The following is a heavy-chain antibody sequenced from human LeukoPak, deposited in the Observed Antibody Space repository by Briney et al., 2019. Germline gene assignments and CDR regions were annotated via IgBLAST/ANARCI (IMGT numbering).Heavy chain of an antibody. CDR2: ISYDGSNK. CDR3: ARYYYYGSGSFVY. CDR1: GFTFSTYA. J-gene: IGHJ4*02. V-gene: IGHV3-30-3*01. D-gene: IGHD3-10*01. Sequence: GSLRLSCAASGFTFSTYAMHWVRQAPGKGLEWVAVISYDGSNKNYADSVKGRFTISRDNSKNMLYLQMNSLRAEDTAVYYCARYYYYGSGSFVYWGQGTLVTVSS.